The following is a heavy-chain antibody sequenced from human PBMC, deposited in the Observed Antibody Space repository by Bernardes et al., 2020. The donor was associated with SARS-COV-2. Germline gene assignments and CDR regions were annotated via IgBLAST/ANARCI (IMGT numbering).Heavy chain of an antibody. J-gene: IGHJ6*02. V-gene: IGHV4-59*01. CDR1: GGSISSYY. D-gene: IGHD2-21*02. Sequence: SETLSLTRTVSGGSISSYYWSWIRQPPGKGLEWIGYIYYSGSTNYNPSLKSRVTISVDTSKNQFSLKLSSVTAADTAVYYCASLDCGGDCFNYYYYGMDVWGQGTTVTVSS. CDR2: IYYSGST. CDR3: ASLDCGGDCFNYYYYGMDV.